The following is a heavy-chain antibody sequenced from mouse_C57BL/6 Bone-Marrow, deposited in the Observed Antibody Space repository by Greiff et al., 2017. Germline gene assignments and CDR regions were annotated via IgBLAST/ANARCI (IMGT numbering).Heavy chain of an antibody. CDR1: GYTFTSYW. J-gene: IGHJ3*01. Sequence: VQLQQPGAELVKPGASVKVSCKASGYTFTSYWMHWVKQRPGQGLEWIGRIHPSDSDTNYNQKFKGKATLTVDKSSSTAYMQLSSLTSEDSAVXYCAIEYRLPGAWCAYWGQGTLVTVSA. D-gene: IGHD2-14*01. CDR3: AIEYRLPGAWCAY. V-gene: IGHV1-74*01. CDR2: IHPSDSDT.